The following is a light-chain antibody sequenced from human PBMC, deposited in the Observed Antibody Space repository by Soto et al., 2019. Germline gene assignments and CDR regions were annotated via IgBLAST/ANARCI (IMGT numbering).Light chain of an antibody. Sequence: DIQMTKSHSILSASVGDRVTITCGASQSISSLLAWYQQKTGKAPKLMIYKAFSLESGVPSRFSGSGSGKDFTLTISSLQPEDFATYYCQHIYTILISFGHGRRLEI. CDR3: QHIYTILIS. J-gene: IGKJ5*01. CDR2: KAF. V-gene: IGKV1-5*03. CDR1: QSISSL.